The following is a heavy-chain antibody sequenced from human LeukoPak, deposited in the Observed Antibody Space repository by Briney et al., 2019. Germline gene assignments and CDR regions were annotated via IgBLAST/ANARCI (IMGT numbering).Heavy chain of an antibody. D-gene: IGHD6-19*01. V-gene: IGHV1-8*01. CDR3: TRGSSGRRDN. J-gene: IGHJ4*02. Sequence: ASVKVSYKSSGHTYTSCDNNWLRQATGLPLEWLGWMNPNSGNTGYGQSFQGRITMTRDISIGTAYMELSNLTSEDTAIYYCTRGSSGRRDNWGEGTLVTVSA. CDR1: GHTYTSCD. CDR2: MNPNSGNT.